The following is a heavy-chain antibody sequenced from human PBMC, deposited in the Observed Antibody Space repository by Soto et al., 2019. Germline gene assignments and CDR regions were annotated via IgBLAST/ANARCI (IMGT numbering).Heavy chain of an antibody. CDR2: ISGSGGST. CDR3: AKDRHDSSGFDY. J-gene: IGHJ4*02. CDR1: GFSFSIYA. Sequence: GGSLRRASAASGFSFSIYAISLVRQAPGKGLEWVSAISGSGGSTYDADDVKGRFTISRENSKNTLYLQMNRLRAEDTAVYYCAKDRHDSSGFDYWGQRTLVTVSS. V-gene: IGHV3-23*01. D-gene: IGHD3-22*01.